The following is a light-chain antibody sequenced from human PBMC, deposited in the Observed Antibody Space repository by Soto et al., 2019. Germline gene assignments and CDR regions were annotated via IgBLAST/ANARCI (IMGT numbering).Light chain of an antibody. CDR1: QSVSSS. CDR2: GAS. CDR3: HQYNNWPLGT. Sequence: PGERATLSCRASQSVSSSFLAWYQQKLGQAPRLLIYGASTRATGIPARFSGSGSGTEFTLTISSLQAEDSAVYYCHQYNNWPLGTFGPGTKVDI. V-gene: IGKV3-15*01. J-gene: IGKJ1*01.